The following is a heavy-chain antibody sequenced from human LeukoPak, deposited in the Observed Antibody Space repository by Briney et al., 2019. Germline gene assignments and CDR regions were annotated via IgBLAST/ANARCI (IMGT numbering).Heavy chain of an antibody. V-gene: IGHV1-69*06. Sequence: EASVKVSCKASGGTFSSYAISWVRQAPGQGLEWMGGIIPIFGTANYAQKFQGRVTITADKSTSTAHMELSSLRSEDTAVYYCARGPDIVVVPAAHAGGDYYYGMDVWGKGTTVTVSS. CDR2: IIPIFGTA. CDR1: GGTFSSYA. J-gene: IGHJ6*04. CDR3: ARGPDIVVVPAAHAGGDYYYGMDV. D-gene: IGHD2-2*01.